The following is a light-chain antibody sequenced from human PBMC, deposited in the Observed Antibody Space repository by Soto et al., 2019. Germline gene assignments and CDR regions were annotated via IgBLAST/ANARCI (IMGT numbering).Light chain of an antibody. J-gene: IGKJ3*01. Sequence: EIVMTQSPLSLPVTFGEPASISCRSSQSLLHSNGYNYLDWYLQKPGQSPQLLISLGSNRASGVPDRFSGSGSGTNFTLKISRVEAEDVGIYYCMQALQTPITFGPGTKVDIK. V-gene: IGKV2-28*01. CDR2: LGS. CDR1: QSLLHSNGYNY. CDR3: MQALQTPIT.